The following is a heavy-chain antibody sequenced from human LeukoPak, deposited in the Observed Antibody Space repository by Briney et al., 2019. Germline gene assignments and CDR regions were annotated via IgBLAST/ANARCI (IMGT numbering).Heavy chain of an antibody. CDR3: AKAFSSGWSIDY. J-gene: IGHJ4*02. Sequence: GGSLRLSCAASGFTFRNYAMSWVRQAPGKGLEWVSTISGSGGSTYYADSVKGRFTISRDNSKNTVYLQMNSLRAEDTALYYCAKAFSSGWSIDYWGRGTLVTVSS. V-gene: IGHV3-23*01. CDR1: GFTFRNYA. CDR2: ISGSGGST. D-gene: IGHD6-19*01.